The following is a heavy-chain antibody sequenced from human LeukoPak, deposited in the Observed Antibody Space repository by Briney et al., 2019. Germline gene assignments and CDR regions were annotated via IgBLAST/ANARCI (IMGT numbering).Heavy chain of an antibody. D-gene: IGHD4-17*01. CDR2: INSDGIST. J-gene: IGHJ4*02. Sequence: PGGSLRLSCAASAFTFSSYWMHWVRQAPGKGLVWVSRINSDGISTSYADSVKGRFTISRDNAKNTLYLQMNSLRAEDTAVYYCAKGNYGDYPHDYWGQGTLVTVSS. CDR3: AKGNYGDYPHDY. V-gene: IGHV3-74*01. CDR1: AFTFSSYW.